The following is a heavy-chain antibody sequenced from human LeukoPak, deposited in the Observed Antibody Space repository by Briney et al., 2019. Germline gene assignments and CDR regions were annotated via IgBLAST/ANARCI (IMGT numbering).Heavy chain of an antibody. CDR3: ARRIAARGYNWFDP. D-gene: IGHD6-6*01. J-gene: IGHJ5*02. V-gene: IGHV5-51*01. Sequence: GESLQISCKGSGYSFTSYWIGWVRQMPGKGLEWMGIIYPGDSDTRYSPSFQGQVTISADKSIGTAYLQWSSLKASDTAMYYCARRIAARGYNWFDPWGQGTLVTVSS. CDR2: IYPGDSDT. CDR1: GYSFTSYW.